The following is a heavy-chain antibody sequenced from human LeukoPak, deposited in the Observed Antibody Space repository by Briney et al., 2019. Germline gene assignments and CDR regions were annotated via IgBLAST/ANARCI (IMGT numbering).Heavy chain of an antibody. J-gene: IGHJ6*02. CDR2: IYYSGST. D-gene: IGHD3-9*01. CDR3: ARDLPRGGGYDILTGYLDLYYYYGMDV. V-gene: IGHV4-39*07. Sequence: SGTLSLTCTVSGGSISSSSYYWGWIRQPPGKGLEWIGSIYYSGSTYYNPSLKSRVTISVDTSKNQFSLKLSSVTAADTAVYYCARDLPRGGGYDILTGYLDLYYYYGMDVWGQGTTVTVSS. CDR1: GGSISSSSYY.